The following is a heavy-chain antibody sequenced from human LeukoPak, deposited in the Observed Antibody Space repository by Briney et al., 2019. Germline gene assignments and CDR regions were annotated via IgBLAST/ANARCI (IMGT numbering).Heavy chain of an antibody. J-gene: IGHJ5*02. Sequence: PGGSLRLSCAASGFTFSSYSMNWVRQAPGKGLEWVSAISGSGGSTYYADSVKGRFTISRDNSKNTLYLQMNSLRAEDTAVYYCAKDAGGIQLWLRGNWFDPWGQGTLVTVSS. CDR2: ISGSGGST. V-gene: IGHV3-23*01. CDR3: AKDAGGIQLWLRGNWFDP. D-gene: IGHD5-18*01. CDR1: GFTFSSYS.